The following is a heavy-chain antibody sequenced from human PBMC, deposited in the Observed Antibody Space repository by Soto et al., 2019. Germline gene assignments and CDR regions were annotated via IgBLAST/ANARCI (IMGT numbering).Heavy chain of an antibody. CDR3: ACSPAFSSSWYGIPPDPSHGMDV. Sequence: QMQLVQSGAEVKRPGASVRVSCKSSGYTFTSFYIHWVRQAPGQGLEWMGIINPSGGITNFAQRFQGRVTMTMDMSTNTQYMELSSLKSDDADVYYCACSPAFSSSWYGIPPDPSHGMDVWGQGTTVTVS. CDR1: GYTFTSFY. D-gene: IGHD6-13*01. V-gene: IGHV1-46*01. CDR2: INPSGGIT. J-gene: IGHJ6*02.